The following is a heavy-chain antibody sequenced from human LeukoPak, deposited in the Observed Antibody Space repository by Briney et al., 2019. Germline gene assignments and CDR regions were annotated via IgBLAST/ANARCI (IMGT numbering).Heavy chain of an antibody. CDR2: TYFRSKWYT. CDR1: GDSLSSNNAA. V-gene: IGHV6-1*01. D-gene: IGHD2/OR15-2a*01. Sequence: SQTLSLTCAISGDSLSSNNAAWNWIRQSPSRGLQWLGRTYFRSKWYTDYAVSLESRITINPDASKNQFSLQLNSVTPEDTAVYYCARDRHFPYYFDYWGQGTLVTVSS. J-gene: IGHJ4*02. CDR3: ARDRHFPYYFDY.